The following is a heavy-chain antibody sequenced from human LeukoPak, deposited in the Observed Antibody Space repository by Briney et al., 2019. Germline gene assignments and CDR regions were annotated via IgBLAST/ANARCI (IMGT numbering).Heavy chain of an antibody. CDR3: ARSTLPGRSGRTEFFQH. CDR2: ISDSGNTI. D-gene: IGHD6-19*01. Sequence: AGGSLRLSCAASGFTFSNYYMTWIRQAPGKGLQWISFISDSGNTIYYADSVEGRFTISRDNAKNSLYLQMHSLRAEDTAMYYRARSTLPGRSGRTEFFQHWGQGTLVTVSS. CDR1: GFTFSNYY. J-gene: IGHJ1*01. V-gene: IGHV3-11*01.